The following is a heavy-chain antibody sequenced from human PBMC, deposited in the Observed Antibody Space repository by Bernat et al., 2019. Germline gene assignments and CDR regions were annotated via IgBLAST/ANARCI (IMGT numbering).Heavy chain of an antibody. V-gene: IGHV3-23*04. D-gene: IGHD1-1*01. Sequence: EVQLVESGGGLVKPGGSLRLSCAASGFTFSSYNMIWVRQAPGRGLEWVSAISGSGGSTYYADSVKGRFTISRDNSKNTLYLQMNSLRAEDTAVYYCAKRAAGNEEFDYWGQGTLVTVSS. CDR1: GFTFSSYN. CDR2: ISGSGGST. CDR3: AKRAAGNEEFDY. J-gene: IGHJ4*02.